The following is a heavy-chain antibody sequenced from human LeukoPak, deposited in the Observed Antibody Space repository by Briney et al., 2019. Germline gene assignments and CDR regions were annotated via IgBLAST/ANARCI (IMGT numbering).Heavy chain of an antibody. J-gene: IGHJ6*02. CDR1: GFTFSSYD. CDR2: IGTAGDT. CDR3: IRGGYSYGRVSDYYGMDV. D-gene: IGHD5-18*01. V-gene: IGHV3-13*01. Sequence: GGSLRLSCAASGFTFSSYDMHWVRQATGKGLEWVSAIGTAGDTYYPGSVKGRFTISRENAKNSLYLQMNSLRAGDTAVYYCIRGGYSYGRVSDYYGMDVWGQGTTVTVSS.